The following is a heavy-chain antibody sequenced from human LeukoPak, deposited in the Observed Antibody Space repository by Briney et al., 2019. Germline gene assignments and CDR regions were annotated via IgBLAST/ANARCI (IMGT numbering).Heavy chain of an antibody. CDR3: AKDRYGSGSYYEPYNWFDP. D-gene: IGHD3-10*01. CDR2: ISGSGGST. CDR1: GFTFSSYA. Sequence: PGGSLRLSCAASGFTFSSYAMSWVRQAPGKGLEWVSAISGSGGSTYYADSVKGRFTISRDNSKNTLYLQMNSLRAEDTAVYYCAKDRYGSGSYYEPYNWFDPWGQGTLVTVSS. J-gene: IGHJ5*02. V-gene: IGHV3-23*01.